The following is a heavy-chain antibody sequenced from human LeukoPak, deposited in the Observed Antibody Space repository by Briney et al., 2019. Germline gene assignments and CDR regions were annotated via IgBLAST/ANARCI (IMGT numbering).Heavy chain of an antibody. V-gene: IGHV3-9*01. J-gene: IGHJ4*02. CDR1: GFTFDDYA. D-gene: IGHD6-13*01. Sequence: GGSLRLSCAASGFTFDDYAMHWVRQAPGKGLEWVSGNSWNSGSIGYADSVKGRFTISRDNAKNSLYLQMNSLRAEDTALYYCATARAAGTVYFDYWGQGTLVTVSS. CDR2: NSWNSGSI. CDR3: ATARAAGTVYFDY.